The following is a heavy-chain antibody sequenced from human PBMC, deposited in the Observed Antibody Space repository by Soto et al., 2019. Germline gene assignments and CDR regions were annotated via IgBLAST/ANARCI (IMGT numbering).Heavy chain of an antibody. CDR3: ARLGFGVGAFDI. V-gene: IGHV4-59*08. CDR2: IYYSGST. Sequence: SETLSLTCTVSGGSISSYYWSWIRQPPGKGLEWIGYIYYSGSTNYNPSLKSRVTISVDTSKNQFSLKLSSVTAADTAVYYCARLGFGVGAFDIWGQGTMVTVSS. CDR1: GGSISSYY. D-gene: IGHD3-10*01. J-gene: IGHJ3*02.